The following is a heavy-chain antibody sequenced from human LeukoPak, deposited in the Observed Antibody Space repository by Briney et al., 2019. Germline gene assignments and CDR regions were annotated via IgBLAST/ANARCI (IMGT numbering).Heavy chain of an antibody. V-gene: IGHV1-46*01. CDR1: GYTFTGYY. CDR3: ARNSLPNYDILTGYLQPADY. D-gene: IGHD3-9*01. J-gene: IGHJ4*02. CDR2: INPSGGST. Sequence: ASVKVSCKASGYTFTGYYMHWVRQAPGQGLEWMGIINPSGGSTSYAQKFQGRVTMTRDTSTSTVYMELSSLRSEDTAVYYCARNSLPNYDILTGYLQPADYWGQGTLVTVSS.